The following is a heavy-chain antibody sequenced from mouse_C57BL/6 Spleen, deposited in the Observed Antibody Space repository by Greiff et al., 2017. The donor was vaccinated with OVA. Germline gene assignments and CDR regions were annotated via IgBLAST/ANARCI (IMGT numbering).Heavy chain of an antibody. J-gene: IGHJ4*01. CDR1: GYTFTSYW. CDR2: IDPSDSYT. V-gene: IGHV1-69*01. CDR3: ARYDDYGNYYAMDY. D-gene: IGHD2-3*01. Sequence: QVQLQQSGAELVLPGASVKLSCKASGYTFTSYWMHWVKQRPGQGLEWIGEIDPSDSYTNYNQKFKGKSTLTVDKSSSTAYMQLSSLTSEDSAVYYCARYDDYGNYYAMDYWGQGTSVTVSS.